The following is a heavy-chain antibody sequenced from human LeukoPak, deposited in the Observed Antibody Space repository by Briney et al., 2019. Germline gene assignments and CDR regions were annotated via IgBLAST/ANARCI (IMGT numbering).Heavy chain of an antibody. CDR2: IWYDGSNK. J-gene: IGHJ4*02. CDR3: AKDPSELDSGDY. CDR1: GFTFSSYG. Sequence: PGGSLRLSCAASGFTFSSYGMHWVRQAPGKGLEWVALIWYDGSNKYYTDSVKGRLTISRDNSKNTLYLQMNSLRAEDTAVYYCAKDPSELDSGDYWGQGTLVTVSS. V-gene: IGHV3-33*06. D-gene: IGHD3-10*01.